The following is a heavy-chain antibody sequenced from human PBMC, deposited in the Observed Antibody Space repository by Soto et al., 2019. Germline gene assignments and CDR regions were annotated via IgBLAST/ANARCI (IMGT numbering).Heavy chain of an antibody. CDR1: GFSFSNYA. D-gene: IGHD5-12*01. CDR3: VKSRGGNNFDFFD. CDR2: MSHDGSSS. Sequence: PGGSLRLSCAASGFSFSNYAMHWVRQTPDKGLEWVAVMSHDGSSSFYADSVKGRFTISRDNSKTTLYLQMSSLSADDTAVYYCVKSRGGNNFDFFDWGQGALVTVSS. J-gene: IGHJ4*02. V-gene: IGHV3-30-3*02.